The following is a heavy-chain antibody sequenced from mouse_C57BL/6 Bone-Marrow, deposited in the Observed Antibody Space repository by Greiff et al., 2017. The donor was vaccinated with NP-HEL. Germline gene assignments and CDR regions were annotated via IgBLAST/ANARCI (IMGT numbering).Heavy chain of an antibody. V-gene: IGHV1-80*01. CDR1: GYAFSSYW. Sequence: VKLMESGAELVKPGASVKISCKASGYAFSSYWMNWVKQRPGKGLEWIGQIYPGDGDTNYNGKFKGKATLTADKSSSTAYMPLSSLTSEDSAVYFCARAITTVVAKGGWYVDVWGTGTTVTVSS. D-gene: IGHD1-1*01. CDR2: IYPGDGDT. CDR3: ARAITTVVAKGGWYVDV. J-gene: IGHJ1*03.